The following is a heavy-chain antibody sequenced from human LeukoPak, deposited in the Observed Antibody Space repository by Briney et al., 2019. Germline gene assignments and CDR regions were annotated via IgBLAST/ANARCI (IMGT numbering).Heavy chain of an antibody. CDR1: GGSISSGGYY. CDR3: ARGVYYDILTGYYPTYFDY. D-gene: IGHD3-9*01. J-gene: IGHJ4*02. Sequence: SETLSLTCTVSGGSISSGGYYWSWIRQHPGKGLEWIGYIYYSGSTYYNPSLKSRVTISVDTSKNQFSLKLSSVTAADTAVYYCARGVYYDILTGYYPTYFDYWGQGTLVTVSS. V-gene: IGHV4-31*03. CDR2: IYYSGST.